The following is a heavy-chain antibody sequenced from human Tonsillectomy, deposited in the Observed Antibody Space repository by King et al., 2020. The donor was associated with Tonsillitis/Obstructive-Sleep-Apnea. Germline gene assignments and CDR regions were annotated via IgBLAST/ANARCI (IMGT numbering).Heavy chain of an antibody. V-gene: IGHV3-23*01. J-gene: IGHJ6*02. CDR2: ISGSGGST. D-gene: IGHD3-10*01. Sequence: SWVRQAPGKGLEWVSAISGSGGSTYYADSVKGWFTISRDNSKNTLYLQMNSLRSEDTAVYYCAKFITMVRGVIRGGMDVWGQGTTVTVSS. CDR3: AKFITMVRGVIRGGMDV.